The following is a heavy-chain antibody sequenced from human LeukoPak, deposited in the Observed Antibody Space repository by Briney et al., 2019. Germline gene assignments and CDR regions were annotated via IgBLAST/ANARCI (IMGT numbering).Heavy chain of an antibody. CDR1: GFTFSSYW. V-gene: IGHV3-74*01. CDR3: ARQTNDLPDY. Sequence: GGSLRLSCAASGFTFSSYWMHWVRQAPGKGRVCVSRINRDGSSTSYADSVKGRFTISRDNAKNTLYLQMNSLRVEDTAVYYCARQTNDLPDYWGQGTLVTVSP. CDR2: INRDGSST. D-gene: IGHD3-3*01. J-gene: IGHJ4*02.